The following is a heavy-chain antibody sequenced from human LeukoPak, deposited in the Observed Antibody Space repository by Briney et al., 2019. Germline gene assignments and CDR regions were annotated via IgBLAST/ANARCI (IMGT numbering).Heavy chain of an antibody. V-gene: IGHV4-39*07. CDR1: GGSISSSSYY. D-gene: IGHD1-26*01. Sequence: SETLSLTCTVSGGSISSSSYYWGWIRQPPGRGLEWIVSIYCSGSTYYNPSLKSRVTMSVDTSKNQFSLKLSSVTAAHTAVYYCARDGSGSYTQVGAFDIWGQGTMVTVSS. J-gene: IGHJ3*02. CDR3: ARDGSGSYTQVGAFDI. CDR2: IYCSGST.